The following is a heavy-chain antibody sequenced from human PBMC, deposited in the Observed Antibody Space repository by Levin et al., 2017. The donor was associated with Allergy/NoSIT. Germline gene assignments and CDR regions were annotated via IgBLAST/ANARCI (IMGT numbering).Heavy chain of an antibody. J-gene: IGHJ4*02. D-gene: IGHD3-10*01. CDR3: AKLAMVRGITDDFDT. V-gene: IGHV3-30*18. Sequence: LPGGSLRLSCTASGFTFRDYGMHWVRQAPGKGLEWVAVISYDGTTKNYADSVKGRFTISRDNSKNTLYLQMNSLRVEDTAVYYCAKLAMVRGITDDFDTWGQGALVTVSS. CDR2: ISYDGTTK. CDR1: GFTFRDYG.